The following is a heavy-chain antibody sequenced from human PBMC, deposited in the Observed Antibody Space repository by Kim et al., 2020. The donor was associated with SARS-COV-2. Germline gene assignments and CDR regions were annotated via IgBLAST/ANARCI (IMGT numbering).Heavy chain of an antibody. CDR1: GYTFTSYG. V-gene: IGHV1-18*01. D-gene: IGHD3-22*01. Sequence: ASVKVSCKASGYTFTSYGISWVRQAPGQGLEWMGWISAYNGNTNYAQKLQGRVTMTTDTSTSTAYMELRSLRSDDTAVYYCAREPRPNYYDSSGYYRDYYYYYGMDVWGQGTTVTVSS. J-gene: IGHJ6*02. CDR3: AREPRPNYYDSSGYYRDYYYYYGMDV. CDR2: ISAYNGNT.